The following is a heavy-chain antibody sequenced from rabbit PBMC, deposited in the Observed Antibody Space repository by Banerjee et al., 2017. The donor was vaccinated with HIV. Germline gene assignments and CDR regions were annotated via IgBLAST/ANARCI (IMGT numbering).Heavy chain of an antibody. Sequence: QEQLEESGGGLVQPEGSLTLTCKVSGFDFSSYYYMCWVRQAPGKGLEWIGCISIVVANAYYASWAKGRFTISEASSTTVTLQMTSLTAADTATYFCARGIYGSGVYGYATYFNLWGPGTLVTVS. J-gene: IGHJ4*01. CDR3: ARGIYGSGVYGYATYFNL. CDR2: ISIVVANA. CDR1: GFDFSSYYY. D-gene: IGHD6-1*01. V-gene: IGHV1S45*01.